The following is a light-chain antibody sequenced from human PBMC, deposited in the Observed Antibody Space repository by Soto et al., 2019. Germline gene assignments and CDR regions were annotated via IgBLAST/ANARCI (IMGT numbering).Light chain of an antibody. CDR3: QQYNNWPRRT. Sequence: EIVMTQSPATLSVSPGERATLSCRASQSVSSNLAWYQQKPGQAPRLLIYGASTRATGIPARFSGSGSGTEFTLTISSLQSEDFAVYYCQQYNNWPRRTFGQGTMVEIK. J-gene: IGKJ1*01. CDR2: GAS. V-gene: IGKV3-15*01. CDR1: QSVSSN.